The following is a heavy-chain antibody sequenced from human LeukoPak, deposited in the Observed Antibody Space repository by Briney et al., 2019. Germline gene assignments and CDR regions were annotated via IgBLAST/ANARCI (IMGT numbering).Heavy chain of an antibody. Sequence: VSSENGDCKAPGHTFTDYHRQWMRQAPGQGRDRMGWINPEGGGTNYAQKFQGRITMTRDTSISTAYMELSRLRSDDTAVYYCARELGRNAFDIWGQGTMVTVSS. CDR2: INPEGGGT. V-gene: IGHV1-2*02. D-gene: IGHD7-27*01. CDR1: GHTFTDYH. J-gene: IGHJ3*02. CDR3: ARELGRNAFDI.